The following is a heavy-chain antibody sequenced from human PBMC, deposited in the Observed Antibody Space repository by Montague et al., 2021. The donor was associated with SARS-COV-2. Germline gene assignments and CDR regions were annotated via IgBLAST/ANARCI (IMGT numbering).Heavy chain of an antibody. CDR2: IYYSGIT. CDR3: ARHVYDILTVYYTYWYFDL. CDR1: GGSICSSSYY. Sequence: SETLSLTCTVSGGSICSSSYYWGWIRQPPGKGLEWIGSIYYSGITYYNPSLKSRFTISVDTSKNQFSLKLSSVTAADTAVYYCARHVYDILTVYYTYWYFDLWGRGTLVTVSS. J-gene: IGHJ2*01. D-gene: IGHD3-9*01. V-gene: IGHV4-39*01.